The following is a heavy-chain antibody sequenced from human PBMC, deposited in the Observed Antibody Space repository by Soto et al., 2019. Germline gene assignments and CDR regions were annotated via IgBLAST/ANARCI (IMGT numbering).Heavy chain of an antibody. CDR1: GGSISSGDYY. Sequence: QVQLQESGPGLMKPSQTLSLTCTVSGGSISSGDYYWSWIRQHPGKGLVWIGYLYGSRSSYYNPSRKSRVTISVDTSKNQFALKLSSVTAADTAVYYRARDPTPWGQGTLVTVSS. CDR3: ARDPTP. CDR2: LYGSRSS. V-gene: IGHV4-31*03. J-gene: IGHJ5*02.